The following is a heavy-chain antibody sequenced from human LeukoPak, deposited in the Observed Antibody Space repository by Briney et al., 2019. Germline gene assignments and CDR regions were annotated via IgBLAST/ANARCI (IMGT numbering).Heavy chain of an antibody. V-gene: IGHV3-30*04. J-gene: IGHJ4*02. Sequence: PGRSLRLSCAASGFTFSSYAMHWVRQAPGKGLEWVAVISYDGSNKYYADSVKGRFTISRDNSKNTLYLQMNSLRAEDTAVYYCARGSGYPYYFDYWGQGTLATVSS. CDR1: GFTFSSYA. CDR2: ISYDGSNK. CDR3: ARGSGYPYYFDY. D-gene: IGHD3-22*01.